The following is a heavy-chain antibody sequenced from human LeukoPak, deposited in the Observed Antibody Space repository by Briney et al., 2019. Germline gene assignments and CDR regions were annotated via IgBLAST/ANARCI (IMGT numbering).Heavy chain of an antibody. CDR3: ARLLSYGDMD. CDR2: ILYSGGA. CDR1: GGSFNSSSFH. D-gene: IGHD4-17*01. J-gene: IGHJ4*02. Sequence: PSETLSLTCSVSGGSFNSSSFHWVWIRQPPGKGLEWIGSILYSGGAYYYPSLKSRITISVDTSRKRFSLKVSSVTAADTAVYYCARLLSYGDMDWGQGTLITVSS. V-gene: IGHV4-39*02.